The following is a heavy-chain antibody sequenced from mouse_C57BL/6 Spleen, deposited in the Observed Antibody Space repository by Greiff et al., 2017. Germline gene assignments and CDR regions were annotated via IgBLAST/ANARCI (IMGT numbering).Heavy chain of an antibody. V-gene: IGHV1-72*01. D-gene: IGHD2-3*01. CDR3: ARAYNGYLFFDY. J-gene: IGHJ2*01. CDR2: FDPDSGGT. Sequence: QVQLQQPGAELVKPGASVTLSCTVSGYTFTSYWLYWVKQRPGRGLGWIGRFDPDSGGTKYNEKFKSKATRTVDNPSSTAYMQFSSLTSEDSAVYYCARAYNGYLFFDYWGQGTTLTVSS. CDR1: GYTFTSYW.